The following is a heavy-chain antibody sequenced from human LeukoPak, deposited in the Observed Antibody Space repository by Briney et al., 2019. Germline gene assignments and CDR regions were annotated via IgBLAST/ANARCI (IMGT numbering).Heavy chain of an antibody. CDR2: IYYSGST. Sequence: SETLSLTCTVSGGSISSYYWSWIRQPPGKGLEWIGYIYYSGSTNYNPSLKSRVTISVDTSKNQFSLKLSSVTAADTAVYYCARGGSGFDYWGQGTLVTVSS. CDR3: ARGGSGFDY. V-gene: IGHV4-59*12. D-gene: IGHD3-10*01. CDR1: GGSISSYY. J-gene: IGHJ4*02.